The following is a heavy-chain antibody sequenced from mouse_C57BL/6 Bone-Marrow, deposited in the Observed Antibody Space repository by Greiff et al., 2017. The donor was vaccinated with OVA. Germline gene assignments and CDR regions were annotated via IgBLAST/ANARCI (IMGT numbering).Heavy chain of an antibody. CDR2: IYFSGTI. J-gene: IGHJ2*01. CDR3: ARDWDPGSFDN. CDR1: GISITTGNFR. D-gene: IGHD4-1*01. Sequence: EVQGVESGPGLVKPSQTVFLPCTVTGISITTGNFRWSWIRQFPGNKLEWIGYIYFSGTITNHPSLTSRTTITRDTPKNQFFLERNSLTAEDTATYYCARDWDPGSFDNWGQGTTLTVSS. V-gene: IGHV3-5*01.